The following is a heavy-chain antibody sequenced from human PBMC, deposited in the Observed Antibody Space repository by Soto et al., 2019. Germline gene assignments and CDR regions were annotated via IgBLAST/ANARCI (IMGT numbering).Heavy chain of an antibody. CDR2: IYHSGST. D-gene: IGHD6-19*01. J-gene: IGHJ5*02. CDR1: SGSISSSNW. V-gene: IGHV4-4*02. CDR3: ARDKKYSSGWSNWFDP. Sequence: SETLSLTCAVSSGSISSSNWWSWVRQPPGKGLEWIGEIYHSGSTNYNPSLKSRVTISVDKSKNQFSLKLSSVTAADTAVYYCARDKKYSSGWSNWFDPWGQGTLVTVSS.